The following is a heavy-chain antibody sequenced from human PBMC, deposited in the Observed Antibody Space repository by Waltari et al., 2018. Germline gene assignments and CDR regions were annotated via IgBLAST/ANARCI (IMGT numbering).Heavy chain of an antibody. CDR3: ARGLLLSLSSSSFDP. CDR1: GGSFSGYS. Sequence: QVQLQQWGAGLLKPSETLSLTCAVYGGSFSGYSWSWIRPPPGKGLEWIGEINHSGSTNYNPSLKSRVTISVDTSKNQFSLKLSSVTAADTAVYYCARGLLLSLSSSSFDPWGQGTLVTVSS. J-gene: IGHJ5*02. V-gene: IGHV4-34*01. D-gene: IGHD6-13*01. CDR2: INHSGST.